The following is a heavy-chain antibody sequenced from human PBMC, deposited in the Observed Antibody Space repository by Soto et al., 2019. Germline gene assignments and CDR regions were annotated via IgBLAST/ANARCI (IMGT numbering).Heavy chain of an antibody. D-gene: IGHD3-22*01. Sequence: EVQLVQSGPEVKKPGESLKISCKGSGYSFISYWIGWARQMPGKGLEWMGIIYPSDSDTTYSPSFQGQVIISVDKSATTAYLQWSGLKASDTAMYYCARWQDYSDSSGYYADHWGQGTLVTVSS. V-gene: IGHV5-51*01. CDR1: GYSFISYW. J-gene: IGHJ4*02. CDR2: IYPSDSDT. CDR3: ARWQDYSDSSGYYADH.